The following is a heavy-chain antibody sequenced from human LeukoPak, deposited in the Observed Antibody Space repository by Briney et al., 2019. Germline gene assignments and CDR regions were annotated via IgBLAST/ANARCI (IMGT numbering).Heavy chain of an antibody. Sequence: ASVKVSCKASGGTFSSYAISWVRQAPGQGLEWMGRIIPILGKANYAQKFQGRVTITADKSTSTAYMELSSLRSEDTAVYYCARGGIAVAGEDLLLDYWGQGTLVTVSS. J-gene: IGHJ4*02. CDR1: GGTFSSYA. D-gene: IGHD6-19*01. V-gene: IGHV1-69*04. CDR3: ARGGIAVAGEDLLLDY. CDR2: IIPILGKA.